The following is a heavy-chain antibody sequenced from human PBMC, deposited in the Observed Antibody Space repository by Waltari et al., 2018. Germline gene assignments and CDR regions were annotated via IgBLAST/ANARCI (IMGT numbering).Heavy chain of an antibody. D-gene: IGHD3-3*01. CDR2: IIPIFGTA. CDR3: ARNYDFWSGYWSQNYYYGMDV. V-gene: IGHV1-69*08. Sequence: QVQLVQSGAEVKKPGSSVTVSCKASGGTFSSYAISWVRQAPGQGLEWMGRIIPIFGTANYAKKFQGRVTITADKSMSTAYTELSSLRSEDTAVYYCARNYDFWSGYWSQNYYYGMDVWGQGTTVTVSS. J-gene: IGHJ6*02. CDR1: GGTFSSYA.